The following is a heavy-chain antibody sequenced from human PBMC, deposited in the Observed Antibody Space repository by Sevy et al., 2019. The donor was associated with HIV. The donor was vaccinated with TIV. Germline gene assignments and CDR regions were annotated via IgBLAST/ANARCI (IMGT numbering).Heavy chain of an antibody. D-gene: IGHD3-16*02. CDR3: ASGVIRYYGMDV. J-gene: IGHJ6*02. Sequence: SETLSLTCTVSGGSISSGGYSWSWIRQPPGKGLEWIGYIYHSGSPYYNPSLKSRVPISVDRSKNQFSLKLSSVTAADTAVYYCASGVIRYYGMDVWGQGTTVTVSS. CDR2: IYHSGSP. CDR1: GGSISSGGYS. V-gene: IGHV4-30-2*01.